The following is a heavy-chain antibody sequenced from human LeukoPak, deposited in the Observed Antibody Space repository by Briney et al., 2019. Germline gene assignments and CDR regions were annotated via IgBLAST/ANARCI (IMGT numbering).Heavy chain of an antibody. CDR1: GGSISSSNW. V-gene: IGHV4-4*02. D-gene: IGHD3-10*01. Sequence: SETLSLTCAVSGGSISSSNWWSWVRQPPGKGLEWIGEIYHSGSTNYNPSLKSRVTISVDKSKNQFSLKLSSVTAADTAVYYCASGPYYYGSGSFDYWGQGTLVTVSS. CDR3: ASGPYYYGSGSFDY. J-gene: IGHJ4*02. CDR2: IYHSGST.